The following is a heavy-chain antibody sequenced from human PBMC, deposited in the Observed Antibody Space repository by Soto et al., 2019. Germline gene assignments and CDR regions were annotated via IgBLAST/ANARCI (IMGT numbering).Heavy chain of an antibody. Sequence: QVQLQESGPGLVKPSQTLSLTCTVSGGSISSSDYYWSWIRQPPGKGLEWIGYIYYSGSTYYHPSPKSRITIAVDTSKTQFALKLSSVTAADTAVYYCARGPGDGRISYWGQGTLVTVSS. CDR2: IYYSGST. CDR3: ARGPGDGRISY. J-gene: IGHJ4*02. V-gene: IGHV4-30-4*01. D-gene: IGHD1-26*01. CDR1: GGSISSSDYY.